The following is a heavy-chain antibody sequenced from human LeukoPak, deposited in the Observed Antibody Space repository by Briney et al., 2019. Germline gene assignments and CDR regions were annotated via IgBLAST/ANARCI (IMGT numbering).Heavy chain of an antibody. CDR3: ASIYCSGRSCYSL. Sequence: PVGSLRLSCAASEFTFSSYSMNWVRQAPGKGLEWVSSISSSSSYIYYADSVKGRFTISRDNAKNSLYLQMNSLRAEDTAVYYCASIYCSGRSCYSLWGQGTLVTVSS. V-gene: IGHV3-21*01. CDR1: EFTFSSYS. J-gene: IGHJ4*02. D-gene: IGHD2-15*01. CDR2: ISSSSSYI.